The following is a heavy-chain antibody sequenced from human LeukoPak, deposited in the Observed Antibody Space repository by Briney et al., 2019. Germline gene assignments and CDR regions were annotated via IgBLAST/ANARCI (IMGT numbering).Heavy chain of an antibody. CDR2: IKQGGSEK. J-gene: IGHJ4*02. Sequence: GGSLRLSCAASGFTFSNYWMSWVRQAPGKGLEWVANIKQGGSEKYYVDSVKGRFTISRDNAKNSLYLQMNSLRAEDTAVYYCASASGYYLRLNDYWGQGTLVTVSS. D-gene: IGHD3-22*01. V-gene: IGHV3-7*01. CDR1: GFTFSNYW. CDR3: ASASGYYLRLNDY.